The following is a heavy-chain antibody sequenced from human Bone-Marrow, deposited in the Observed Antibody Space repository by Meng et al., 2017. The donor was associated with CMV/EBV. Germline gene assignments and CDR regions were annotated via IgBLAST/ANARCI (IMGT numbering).Heavy chain of an antibody. V-gene: IGHV4-59*12. Sequence: SETLSLTCTASGGSISSYYWSWIRQPPGKGLEWIGYMYYSGSTNYNPSLKSRVTISVDKSKNQFSLKLSSVTAADTAVYYCATGHCSSSSCYWRYWGQGNLVTVSS. J-gene: IGHJ4*02. CDR2: MYYSGST. CDR1: GGSISSYY. CDR3: ATGHCSSSSCYWRY. D-gene: IGHD2-2*01.